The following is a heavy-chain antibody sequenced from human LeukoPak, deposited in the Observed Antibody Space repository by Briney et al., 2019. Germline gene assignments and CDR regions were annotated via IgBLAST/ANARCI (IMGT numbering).Heavy chain of an antibody. CDR1: GGSISSYY. J-gene: IGHJ4*02. CDR3: ARVVAYSGYDQINDY. V-gene: IGHV4-4*07. D-gene: IGHD5-12*01. Sequence: KSSETLSLTCTVSGGSISSYYWSWIRQPAGKGLEWIGRIYTSGSTNYNPSLKSRVTMSVDTSKNQFSLKLSSVTAADTAVYYCARVVAYSGYDQINDYWGQGTLVTVSS. CDR2: IYTSGST.